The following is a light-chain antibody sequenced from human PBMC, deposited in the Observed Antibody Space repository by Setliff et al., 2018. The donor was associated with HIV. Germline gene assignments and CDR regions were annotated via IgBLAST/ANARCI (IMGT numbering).Light chain of an antibody. J-gene: IGLJ3*02. CDR1: SSNIGRNT. CDR2: TNN. Sequence: QSVLTQPPSASGTPGQRVTISCSGSSSNIGRNTVNWYQQLPGTAPKLLIYTNNQWPSGVPDRFSGSKSGTTASLAISGLQSEDEADYHCASWDDSLNGWVFGGGTKVTVL. V-gene: IGLV1-44*01. CDR3: ASWDDSLNGWV.